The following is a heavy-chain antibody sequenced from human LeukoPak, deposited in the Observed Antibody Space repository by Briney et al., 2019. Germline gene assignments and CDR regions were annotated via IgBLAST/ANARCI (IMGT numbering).Heavy chain of an antibody. Sequence: GGSLRLSCAASGFTFSSHGMHWVRQAPGKGLEWVSVISYDEINKDYADSVKGRFTISRDNSKNMVYLQMNNLRADDTAVYYCARDSSPRYSSSWYWFDPWGQGTLVTVSS. D-gene: IGHD4-11*01. CDR1: GFTFSSHG. CDR2: ISYDEINK. J-gene: IGHJ5*02. CDR3: ARDSSPRYSSSWYWFDP. V-gene: IGHV3-30*03.